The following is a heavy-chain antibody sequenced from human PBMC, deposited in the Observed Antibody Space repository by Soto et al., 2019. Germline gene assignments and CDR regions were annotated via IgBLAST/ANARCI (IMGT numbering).Heavy chain of an antibody. Sequence: SETLSLTCTVSGGSISSGGYYWSWIRQHPGKGLEWIGYIYYSGSTYYNPSLKSRVTISVDTSKNQFSLKLSSVTAADTAVYYCASPGYSSSCYYFDYWGQGTLVTVSS. CDR3: ASPGYSSSCYYFDY. J-gene: IGHJ4*02. D-gene: IGHD6-13*01. CDR2: IYYSGST. CDR1: GGSISSGGYY. V-gene: IGHV4-31*03.